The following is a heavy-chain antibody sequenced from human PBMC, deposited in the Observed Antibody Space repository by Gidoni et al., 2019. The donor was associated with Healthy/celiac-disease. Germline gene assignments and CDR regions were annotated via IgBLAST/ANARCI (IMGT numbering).Heavy chain of an antibody. CDR2: IIPIFGTA. D-gene: IGHD2-15*01. CDR1: GGTFSSYA. V-gene: IGHV1-69*01. Sequence: KASGGTFSSYAISWVRQAPGQGLEWMGGIIPIFGTANYAQKFQGRVTITADESTSTAYMELSSLRSEDTAVYYCAREGVVVAASLDRIYGMDVWGQGTTVTVSS. J-gene: IGHJ6*02. CDR3: AREGVVVAASLDRIYGMDV.